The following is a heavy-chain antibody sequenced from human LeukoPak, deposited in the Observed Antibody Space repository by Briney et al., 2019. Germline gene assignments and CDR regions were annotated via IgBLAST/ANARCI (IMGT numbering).Heavy chain of an antibody. Sequence: GGSLRLSCAASGFTFSSYGMHWVRQAPGKGLEWVAVIWYDGSNKYYADSVKGRFTISRDNSKNTLYLQMNSLRAEDTAVYYCARDRITMVRGVISSYYYYGMDVWGQGTTVTVSS. CDR2: IWYDGSNK. V-gene: IGHV3-33*01. D-gene: IGHD3-10*01. CDR1: GFTFSSYG. J-gene: IGHJ6*02. CDR3: ARDRITMVRGVISSYYYYGMDV.